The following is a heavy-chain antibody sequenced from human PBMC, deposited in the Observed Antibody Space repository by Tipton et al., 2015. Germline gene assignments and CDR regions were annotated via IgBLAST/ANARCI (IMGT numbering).Heavy chain of an antibody. J-gene: IGHJ4*02. CDR3: ARGKGYGALFFDF. D-gene: IGHD5-12*01. CDR2: IYYSGVT. V-gene: IGHV4-31*02. CDR1: GDSISSFDYF. Sequence: LRLSCSVSGDSISSFDYFWNWIRQHPGKGLEWIGYIYYSGVTYYNPSLEGRLSISLDTSKSQFSLKLTSVTAADTAVYYCARGKGYGALFFDFWGQGTLVRVSS.